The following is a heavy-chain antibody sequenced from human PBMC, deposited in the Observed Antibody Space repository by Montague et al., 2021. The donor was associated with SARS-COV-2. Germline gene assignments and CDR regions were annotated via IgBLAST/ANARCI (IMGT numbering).Heavy chain of an antibody. Sequence: SETLSLTCTISGGSISSYFWSWIRQPPGKGLEWIGSIYYSGTTNHSPSLKSRVTISVDTSKNQFSLKLSSVTAADTAVYYCARVVRYYDFWSGYTEYYYGMDVWGQGTTVTVSS. CDR1: GGSISSYF. CDR3: ARVVRYYDFWSGYTEYYYGMDV. D-gene: IGHD3-3*01. J-gene: IGHJ6*02. CDR2: IYYSGTT. V-gene: IGHV4-59*01.